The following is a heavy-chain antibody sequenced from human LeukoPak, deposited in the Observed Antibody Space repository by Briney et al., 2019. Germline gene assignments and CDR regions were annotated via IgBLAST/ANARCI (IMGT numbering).Heavy chain of an antibody. Sequence: SETLSLTCTVSGGSISSGGYYWSWIRQHPGKGLEWIGYIYYSGSTYYNPSLKSRVTISVDTSKNQFSLKLSSVTAADTAVYHCARGLVEGSSATYCSSTSCPYNWFDPWGQGTLVTVSS. CDR1: GGSISSGGYY. J-gene: IGHJ5*02. V-gene: IGHV4-31*03. CDR3: ARGLVEGSSATYCSSTSCPYNWFDP. D-gene: IGHD2-2*01. CDR2: IYYSGST.